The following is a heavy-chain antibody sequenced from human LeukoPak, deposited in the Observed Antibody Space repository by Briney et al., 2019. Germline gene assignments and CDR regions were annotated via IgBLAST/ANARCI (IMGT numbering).Heavy chain of an antibody. CDR1: GFSFSAYG. Sequence: GGSLRLSCAASGFSFSAYGMHWVRQAPGKGLEWVAIISNDGSNRHCTDSVKGRFTISGDKSKNTLYLQMNSLRTEDTAVYYCAKDGSGWSYFDYGGQGALVTVSS. D-gene: IGHD6-19*01. CDR3: AKDGSGWSYFDY. J-gene: IGHJ4*02. CDR2: ISNDGSNR. V-gene: IGHV3-30*18.